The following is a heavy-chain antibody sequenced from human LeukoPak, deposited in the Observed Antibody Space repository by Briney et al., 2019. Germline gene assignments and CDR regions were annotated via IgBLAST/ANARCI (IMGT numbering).Heavy chain of an antibody. V-gene: IGHV4-34*01. CDR3: ARLYYYDSSGYYGTGYYYYYGMGV. D-gene: IGHD3-22*01. CDR2: INHSGST. CDR1: GGSFSGYY. Sequence: SETLSLTCAVYGGSFSGYYWSWIRQPPGKGLEWIGEINHSGSTNYNPSLKSRVTISVDTSKNQFSLKLSSVTAADTAVYYCARLYYYDSSGYYGTGYYYYYGMGVWGQGTTVTVSS. J-gene: IGHJ6*02.